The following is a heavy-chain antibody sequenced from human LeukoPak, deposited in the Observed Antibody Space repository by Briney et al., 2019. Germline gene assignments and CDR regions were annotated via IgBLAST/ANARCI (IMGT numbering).Heavy chain of an antibody. D-gene: IGHD5-18*01. CDR1: GFTFSSYS. J-gene: IGHJ4*02. V-gene: IGHV3-48*01. CDR2: ISSSSSTI. CDR3: ARDLGYSYGPLGY. Sequence: GSLRLSCAASGFTFSSYSMNWVRQAPGKGLEWVSYISSSSSTIYYADSVKGRFTISRDNAKNSLYLQMNSLRAEDTAVYYCARDLGYSYGPLGYWGQGTLVTVSS.